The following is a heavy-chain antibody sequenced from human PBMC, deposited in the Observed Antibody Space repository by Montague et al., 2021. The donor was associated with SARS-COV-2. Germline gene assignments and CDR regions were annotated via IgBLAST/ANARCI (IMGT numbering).Heavy chain of an antibody. J-gene: IGHJ6*03. V-gene: IGHV4-34*01. D-gene: IGHD6-13*01. Sequence: SETLSLTCAIYGGSLSGYYWSWIRQPPGKGLEWIGEINHSGSTNYNPSLKSRVTISVDTSKNQFSLKLSSVTAADTAVYYCARGSDPLGSSSWYYYYYYMDVWGKGTTVTVSS. CDR1: GGSLSGYY. CDR2: INHSGST. CDR3: ARGSDPLGSSSWYYYYYYMDV.